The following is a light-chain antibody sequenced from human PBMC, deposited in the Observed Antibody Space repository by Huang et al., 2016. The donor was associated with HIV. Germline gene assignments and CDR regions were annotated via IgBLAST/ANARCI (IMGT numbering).Light chain of an antibody. J-gene: IGKJ4*01. CDR1: QSINKN. CDR2: AAS. CDR3: QQYNNWPLT. V-gene: IGKV3-15*01. Sequence: EIVMTQPPATLSLSPGERATLSCRASQSINKNLAWYQQKPGQAPRLLIYAASTRGTGVAARLSGGGSGTEFSLTISGLQSEDVAIYYCQQYNNWPLTFGGGTKVEIK.